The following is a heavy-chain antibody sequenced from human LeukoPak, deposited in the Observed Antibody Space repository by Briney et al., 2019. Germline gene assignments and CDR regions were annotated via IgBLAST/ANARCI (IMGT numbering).Heavy chain of an antibody. J-gene: IGHJ6*02. CDR3: ARPFGRGMDV. Sequence: PGGSLRLSCAASGFTFSSFWMIWLRQAPGKGLEWVANINPGGSDTQYVDSVRGRFTISRDNAKNSMYLHMNSLRAEDTAVYYCARPFGRGMDVWGQGTTVTVSS. CDR1: GFTFSSFW. D-gene: IGHD3-16*01. V-gene: IGHV3-7*01. CDR2: INPGGSDT.